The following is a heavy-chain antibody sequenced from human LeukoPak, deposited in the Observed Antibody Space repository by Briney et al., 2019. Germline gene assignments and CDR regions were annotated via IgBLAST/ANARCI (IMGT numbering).Heavy chain of an antibody. Sequence: GGSLRLSCAASGFTFSDYYMSWIRQAPGKGLEWVSAISGSGGSTYYADSVKGRFTISRDNSKNTLYLQMNSLRAEDTAVYYCAKDRELPIYVSFDYWGQGTLVTVSS. D-gene: IGHD1-26*01. V-gene: IGHV3-23*01. CDR3: AKDRELPIYVSFDY. CDR1: GFTFSDYY. CDR2: ISGSGGST. J-gene: IGHJ4*02.